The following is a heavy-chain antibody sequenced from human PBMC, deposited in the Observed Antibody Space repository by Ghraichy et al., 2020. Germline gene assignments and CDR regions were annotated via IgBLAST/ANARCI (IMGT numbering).Heavy chain of an antibody. V-gene: IGHV3-48*02. CDR2: INRSGDLV. D-gene: IGHD2-21*01. J-gene: IGHJ3*01. CDR1: GFVFSRYK. Sequence: GGSLTLSCATSGFVFSRYKMNWVRQAPGKGPEWVSYINRSGDLVAYADSVKGRFTISRDNARNSLYLQMNSLRDEDTAVYYCARDLVVPDFGLVSYAFDVWGLGTMVTVSS. CDR3: ARDLVVPDFGLVSYAFDV.